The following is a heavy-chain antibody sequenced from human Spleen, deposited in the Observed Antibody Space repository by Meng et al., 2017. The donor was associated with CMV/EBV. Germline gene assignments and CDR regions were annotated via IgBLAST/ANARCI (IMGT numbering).Heavy chain of an antibody. J-gene: IGHJ5*02. CDR3: ARAQYGGHNWFDP. CDR2: ISSSSSYI. V-gene: IGHV3-21*01. D-gene: IGHD2-2*01. Sequence: GGSLRLSCAASGFTFSSYSMNWVRQAPGKGLEWVSSISSSSSYIYYADSVKGRFTISRDNAKNSLYLQMNSLRAEDTAVYYCARAQYGGHNWFDPWGQGTLVTVSS. CDR1: GFTFSSYS.